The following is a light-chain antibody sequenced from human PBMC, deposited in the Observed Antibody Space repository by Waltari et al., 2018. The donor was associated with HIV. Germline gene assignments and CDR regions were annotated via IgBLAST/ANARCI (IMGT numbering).Light chain of an antibody. Sequence: QSMLPQPPSASGTRGRSVPISCSGSSSTIGSNYVYWYQQVPGTAPKLRIYRNNQRPSGAPDRFSGSKTGTAASLASSGLRSEDEADYYCAAWDDSLSGWVFGGGTKLTVL. J-gene: IGLJ3*02. V-gene: IGLV1-47*01. CDR3: AAWDDSLSGWV. CDR2: RNN. CDR1: SSTIGSNY.